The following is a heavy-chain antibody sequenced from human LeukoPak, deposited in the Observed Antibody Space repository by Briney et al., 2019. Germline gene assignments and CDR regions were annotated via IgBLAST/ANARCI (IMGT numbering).Heavy chain of an antibody. D-gene: IGHD3-22*01. V-gene: IGHV3-11*01. J-gene: IGHJ4*02. CDR3: ARAKERYYYDSSGYYDY. CDR2: ISSSGSTI. Sequence: GRSLRLSCAASGFTFSDYYMSWIRQAPGKGLEWVSYISSSGSTIYYADSVKGRFTISRDNAKNSLYLQMNRLRAEDTAVYYCARAKERYYYDSSGYYDYWGQGTLVTVSS. CDR1: GFTFSDYY.